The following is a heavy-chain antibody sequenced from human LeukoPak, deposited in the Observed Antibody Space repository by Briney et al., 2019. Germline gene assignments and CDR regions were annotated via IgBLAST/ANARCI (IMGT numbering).Heavy chain of an antibody. CDR3: ARGRVSSSTWYSTYYYYFYMDV. CDR2: VDHTGGT. J-gene: IGHJ6*03. V-gene: IGHV4-59*01. CDR1: DDSITMYY. D-gene: IGHD1-1*01. Sequence: SETLSLTCSVSDDSITMYYWTWIRQPPGKGLKWIGYVDHTGGTNFNPSLNGRVSISRDTTKNLFSLRLRSVTAADTAVYFCARGRVSSSTWYSTYYYYFYMDVWGKGTTVTVSS.